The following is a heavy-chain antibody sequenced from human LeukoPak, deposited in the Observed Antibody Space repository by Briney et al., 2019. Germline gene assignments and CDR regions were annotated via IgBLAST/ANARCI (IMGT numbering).Heavy chain of an antibody. D-gene: IGHD3-9*01. Sequence: SETLSLTCTVSGYSISSGYYWGWIRQPPGKGLEWIGSIYHSGITYYNPSLKSRVTISADTPKNQFSLKLSSVTAADTAVYYCARSGGAIRHFREFDYWGQGTLVTVSS. CDR3: ARSGGAIRHFREFDY. V-gene: IGHV4-38-2*02. J-gene: IGHJ4*02. CDR2: IYHSGIT. CDR1: GYSISSGYY.